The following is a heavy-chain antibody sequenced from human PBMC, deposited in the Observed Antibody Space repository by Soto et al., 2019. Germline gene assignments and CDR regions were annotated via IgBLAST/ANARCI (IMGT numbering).Heavy chain of an antibody. V-gene: IGHV4-31*02. D-gene: IGHD4-4*01. Sequence: SSEALSLTCNVSGGSISSGGYYWGWIRQHPGKGLEWIGYIYHSGSTYYYPSLRSRVTISVDTSKNQFSLKLNSVTAADTAVYYCVRGDDSSTWFDPWGQGTLVTVSS. J-gene: IGHJ5*02. CDR3: VRGDDSSTWFDP. CDR2: IYHSGST. CDR1: GGSISSGGYY.